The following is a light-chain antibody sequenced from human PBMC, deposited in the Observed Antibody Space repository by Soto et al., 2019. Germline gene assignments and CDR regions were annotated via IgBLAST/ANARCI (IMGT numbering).Light chain of an antibody. V-gene: IGKV4-1*01. J-gene: IGKJ2*01. CDR2: WAS. CDR1: QTVLDSSTNKSY. CDR3: HQYYTTPQT. Sequence: VLTQSPDSLAVSLGERATVNCKSSQTVLDSSTNKSYVAWYQKKPGHPPKLLVHWASTRESGVPDRFSGGGSGTDFTLTIASLQAEDVAVYYCHQYYTTPQTFGXGTKXEIK.